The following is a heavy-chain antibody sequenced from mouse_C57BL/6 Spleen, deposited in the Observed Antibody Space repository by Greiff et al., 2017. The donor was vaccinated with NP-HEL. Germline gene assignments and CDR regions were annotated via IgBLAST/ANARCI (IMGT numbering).Heavy chain of an antibody. V-gene: IGHV14-4*01. CDR2: IDPENGDT. Sequence: EVQLQQSGAELVRPGASVKLSCTASGFNIKDDYMHWVKQRPEQGLEWIGWIDPENGDTEYASKFQGKATITADTSSNTAYLQLSSLTSEDTAVYYCTRPYFDYWGQGTTLTVSS. CDR3: TRPYFDY. J-gene: IGHJ2*01. CDR1: GFNIKDDY.